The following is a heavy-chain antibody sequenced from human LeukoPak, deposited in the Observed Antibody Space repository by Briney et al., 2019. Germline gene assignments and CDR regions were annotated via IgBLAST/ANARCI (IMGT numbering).Heavy chain of an antibody. J-gene: IGHJ3*01. D-gene: IGHD3-22*01. Sequence: SETLSLTCTVSSGSIRTSNYYWGWVRQPPGKALEWIVNIFYSGSTYYSPSLKSRFTISLYTPMNQFSLKLNSATAAATAVYYCAKSNGYGLIDTWGQGTMVTVSS. CDR3: AKSNGYGLIDT. CDR2: IFYSGST. V-gene: IGHV4-39*07. CDR1: SGSIRTSNYY.